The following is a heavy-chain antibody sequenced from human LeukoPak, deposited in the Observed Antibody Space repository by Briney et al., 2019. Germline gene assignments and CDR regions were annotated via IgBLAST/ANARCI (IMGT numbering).Heavy chain of an antibody. CDR1: GGSISSSSYY. CDR2: IYYSGST. D-gene: IGHD3-10*01. V-gene: IGHV4-39*01. J-gene: IGHJ4*02. CDR3: ASRLWFGELLGY. Sequence: SETLSLTCTVSGGSISSSSYYWGWIRQPPGQGLEWIGSIYYSGSTYYNPSLKSRVTISVDTSKNQFSLKLSSVTAADTAVYYCASRLWFGELLGYWGQGTLVTVSS.